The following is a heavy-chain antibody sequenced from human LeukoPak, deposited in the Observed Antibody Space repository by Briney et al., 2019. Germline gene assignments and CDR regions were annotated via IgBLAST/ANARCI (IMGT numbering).Heavy chain of an antibody. J-gene: IGHJ4*02. D-gene: IGHD5-18*01. Sequence: PXGSLRLSCAASGFTFSRYEMNWVRQAXGKGLEWVSYISSSAETTYYADSVKGRFTISRDNAKSSLYLQMYSLRAEDTAVYFCARQQQQLWYDWGQGTLVTVSS. CDR1: GFTFSRYE. V-gene: IGHV3-48*03. CDR2: ISSSAETT. CDR3: ARQQQQLWYD.